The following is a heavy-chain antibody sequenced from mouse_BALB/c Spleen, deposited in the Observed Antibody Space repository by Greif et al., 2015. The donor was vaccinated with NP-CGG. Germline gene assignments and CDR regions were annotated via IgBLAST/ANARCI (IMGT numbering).Heavy chain of an antibody. Sequence: VQGVESGAELAKPGASVKMSCKASGYTFTSYWMHWVKQRPGQGLEWIGYINPSTGYTEYNQKFKDKATLTADKSSSTAYMQLSSLTSEDSAVYYCARRGGTGTFAYWGQGTLVTVSA. CDR1: GYTFTSYW. CDR3: ARRGGTGTFAY. CDR2: INPSTGYT. J-gene: IGHJ3*01. D-gene: IGHD4-1*01. V-gene: IGHV1-7*01.